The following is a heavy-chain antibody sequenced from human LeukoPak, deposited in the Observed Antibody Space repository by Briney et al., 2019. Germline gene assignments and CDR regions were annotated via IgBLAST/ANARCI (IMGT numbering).Heavy chain of an antibody. J-gene: IGHJ4*02. CDR2: IYNSGST. V-gene: IGHV4-31*11. CDR1: GGSISSGGYY. Sequence: SETLSLTCAVSGGSISSGGYYWNWIRQHPGKGLEWIGYIYNSGSTYYNPSLKSRSTISVDTSKNQFSLKLSSVTAADTAVYYCARGYCTNGVCSSDYFDYWGQGTLVTVSS. CDR3: ARGYCTNGVCSSDYFDY. D-gene: IGHD2-8*01.